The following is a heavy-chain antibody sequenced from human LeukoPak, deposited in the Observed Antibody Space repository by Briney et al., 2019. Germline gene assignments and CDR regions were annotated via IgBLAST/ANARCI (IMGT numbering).Heavy chain of an antibody. CDR3: ARGFCGRPYSGSYYYYYYYMDV. Sequence: SETLSLTCTVSGGSISSYYWSWIRQPPGKGLEWIGYIYYSGSTNYNPSLKSRVTISVDTSKNQFSLKLSSVTAADTAVYYCARGFCGRPYSGSYYYYYYYMDVWGKGTTVTVSS. D-gene: IGHD1-26*01. V-gene: IGHV4-59*01. CDR1: GGSISSYY. CDR2: IYYSGST. J-gene: IGHJ6*03.